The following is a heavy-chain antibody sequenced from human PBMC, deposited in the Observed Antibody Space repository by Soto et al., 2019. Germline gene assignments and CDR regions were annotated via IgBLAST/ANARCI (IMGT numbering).Heavy chain of an antibody. CDR2: MNPNSGNT. D-gene: IGHD2-8*02. V-gene: IGHV1-8*01. CDR1: GYTFTSYD. Sequence: GASVKVSCNASGYTFTSYDINWVRQATGQGLEWMGGMNPNSGNTGYAQKFQGRVTMTRNTSISTAYMELSSLRSEDTAVHYCAREPGGLPCVFRYYGMDVWGQGTTVTVSS. CDR3: AREPGGLPCVFRYYGMDV. J-gene: IGHJ6*02.